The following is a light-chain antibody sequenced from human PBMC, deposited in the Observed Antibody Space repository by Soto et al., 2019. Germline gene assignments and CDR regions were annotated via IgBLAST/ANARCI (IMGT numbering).Light chain of an antibody. Sequence: EIVLTQSPGTLSLSPGERATLSCRASQSVSSSYLAWYQQKPGQAPRLLIYGASSRATGIPDRFSGSGSGTDFTLTISRREPEDVAVYYCQQYGSLVLTFGGGTKVEIK. J-gene: IGKJ4*01. V-gene: IGKV3-20*01. CDR3: QQYGSLVLT. CDR2: GAS. CDR1: QSVSSSY.